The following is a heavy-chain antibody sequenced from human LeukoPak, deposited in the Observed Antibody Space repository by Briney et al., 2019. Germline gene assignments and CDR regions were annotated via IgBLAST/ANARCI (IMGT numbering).Heavy chain of an antibody. V-gene: IGHV3-23*01. D-gene: IGHD3-3*01. CDR1: GFTFSSYA. CDR2: ISGSGGST. Sequence: GGSLRLSCAASGFTFSSYAMSWVRQAPGKGLEWVSAISGSGGSTYYADSVKGRFTISRDNSKNTLYLQMNSLRAEDTAVYYCAKDRPLDYDFWSGYSTGWFDYWGQGTLITVSS. CDR3: AKDRPLDYDFWSGYSTGWFDY. J-gene: IGHJ4*02.